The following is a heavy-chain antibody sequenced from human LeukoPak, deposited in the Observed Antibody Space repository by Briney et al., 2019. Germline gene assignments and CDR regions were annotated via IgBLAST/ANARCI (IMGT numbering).Heavy chain of an antibody. CDR1: GFTFSTYA. D-gene: IGHD1/OR15-1a*01. Sequence: PGGSLRLSCVTSGFTFSTYAFHWVRQAPGKGLEWVSAISGSGGSTYYADSVKGRFTISRDNSKNTLYLQMNSLRAEDTAVYYCAKGVTMDYWGQGTLVTVSS. CDR2: ISGSGGST. CDR3: AKGVTMDY. J-gene: IGHJ4*02. V-gene: IGHV3-23*01.